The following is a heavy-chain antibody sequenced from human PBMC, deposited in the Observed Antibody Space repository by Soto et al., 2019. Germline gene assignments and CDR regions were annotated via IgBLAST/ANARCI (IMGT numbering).Heavy chain of an antibody. CDR2: ISSSSSYT. J-gene: IGHJ4*02. D-gene: IGHD3-22*01. V-gene: IGHV3-11*06. Sequence: SLRLSCAASGFTFSDYYMSWIRQAPGKGLEWVSYISSSSSYTNYADSVKGRFTISRDNAKNSLYLQMNSLRAEDTAVYYCASLGYYDSSGRFYYFDYWGQGTLVTVSS. CDR3: ASLGYYDSSGRFYYFDY. CDR1: GFTFSDYY.